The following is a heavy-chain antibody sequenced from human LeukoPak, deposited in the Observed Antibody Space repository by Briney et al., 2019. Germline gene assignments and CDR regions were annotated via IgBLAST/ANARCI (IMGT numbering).Heavy chain of an antibody. CDR3: ARVSVDSSGYYLYYFDY. CDR2: ISPNSGGT. J-gene: IGHJ4*02. CDR1: GYTFTGYY. Sequence: ASVKVSCKASGYTFTGYYMHWVRQAPGQGLEWMGWISPNSGGTNYAQKFQGRVTMTRDTSISTAYMELSRLRSDDTAVYYCARVSVDSSGYYLYYFDYWGQGTLVTVSS. D-gene: IGHD3-22*01. V-gene: IGHV1-2*02.